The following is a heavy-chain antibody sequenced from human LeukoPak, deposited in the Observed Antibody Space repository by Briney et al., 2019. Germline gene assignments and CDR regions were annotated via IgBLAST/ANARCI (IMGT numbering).Heavy chain of an antibody. CDR1: GYTFTGYY. V-gene: IGHV1-2*02. D-gene: IGHD3-22*01. J-gene: IGHJ4*02. CDR2: INPNSGGT. Sequence: GASVKVSCKASGYTFTGYYMHWVRQAPGQGLEWMGWINPNSGGTNYAQKFQGRVTMTRDTSISTAYMELSRLRSDDTAVYCCARDSGDSSEYYFDYWGQGTLVTVSS. CDR3: ARDSGDSSEYYFDY.